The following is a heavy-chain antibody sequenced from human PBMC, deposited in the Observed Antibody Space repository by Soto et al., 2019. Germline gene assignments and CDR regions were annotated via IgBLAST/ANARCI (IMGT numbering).Heavy chain of an antibody. CDR3: AKEVYGYFDF. D-gene: IGHD3-16*01. Sequence: RQATSKGLEWVAVISYDGSKKYYADSVKGRFTISRDNSKNTLYLQMNSLRAYDFAVYYCAKEVYGYFDFWGQGTLVTVFS. V-gene: IGHV3-30*18. CDR2: ISYDGSKK. J-gene: IGHJ4*02.